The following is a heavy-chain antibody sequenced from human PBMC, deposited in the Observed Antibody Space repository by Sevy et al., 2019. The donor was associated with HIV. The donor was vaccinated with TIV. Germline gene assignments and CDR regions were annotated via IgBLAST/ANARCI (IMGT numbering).Heavy chain of an antibody. CDR3: ARASHVSGSYTNDY. CDR1: GYTFTDYY. J-gene: IGHJ4*02. Sequence: ASVKVSCKASGYTFTDYYLYWVRQAPGQGLEWMGWINPNNGGTEYAQRFQGRVAMTRDTSISTVYMELSRLRSDDTDVYYCARASHVSGSYTNDYWGQGTLVTVSS. D-gene: IGHD3-10*01. CDR2: INPNNGGT. V-gene: IGHV1-2*02.